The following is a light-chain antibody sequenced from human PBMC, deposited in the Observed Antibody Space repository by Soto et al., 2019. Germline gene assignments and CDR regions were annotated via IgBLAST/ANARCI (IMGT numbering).Light chain of an antibody. CDR3: QQSNNWPPFT. V-gene: IGKV3-15*01. Sequence: EIVMTQSPATLSVSPGERATLSCRASQSIRSNLGWYQQKPGHAPRLLIYGASTRATGVPARFSGSGSGTEFTLTISSLQSEDSAVYYCQQSNNWPPFTFGQGTRLAIK. CDR1: QSIRSN. J-gene: IGKJ5*01. CDR2: GAS.